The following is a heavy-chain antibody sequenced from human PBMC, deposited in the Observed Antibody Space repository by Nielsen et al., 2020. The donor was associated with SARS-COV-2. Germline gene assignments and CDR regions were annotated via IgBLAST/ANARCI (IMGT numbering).Heavy chain of an antibody. CDR1: GFTFSSYW. CDR3: AKDRAIVVVPAAIGGNDY. Sequence: GESLKISCAASGFTFSSYWMHWVRQAPGKGLVWVSRINSDGSSTSYADSVKGRFTISRDNAKNTLYLQMNSLRAEDTAVYYCAKDRAIVVVPAAIGGNDYWGQGTLVTVSS. J-gene: IGHJ4*02. CDR2: INSDGSST. V-gene: IGHV3-74*01. D-gene: IGHD2-2*02.